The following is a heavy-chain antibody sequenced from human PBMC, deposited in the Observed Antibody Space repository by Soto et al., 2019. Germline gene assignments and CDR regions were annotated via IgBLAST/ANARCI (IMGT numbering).Heavy chain of an antibody. CDR2: GYHGGNT. V-gene: IGHV4-39*01. Sequence: QLQLQESGPGLVKPSETQSLTCTVSGGSSSSNSYYWAWIRQPPVKGLEWIGSGYHGGNTYYNPSHKSRVTISVDTSTNQFSLKLNSVTAADTAVYYCARHLSGYGYLYFEYWGQGILVTVSS. CDR1: GGSSSSNSYY. D-gene: IGHD5-18*01. CDR3: ARHLSGYGYLYFEY. J-gene: IGHJ4*02.